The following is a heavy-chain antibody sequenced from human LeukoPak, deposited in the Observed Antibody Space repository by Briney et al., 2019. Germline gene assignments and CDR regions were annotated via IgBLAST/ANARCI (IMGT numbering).Heavy chain of an antibody. CDR1: GFTFSSYW. D-gene: IGHD4-23*01. Sequence: PGGSLRLSCAASGFTFSSYWMHWVRQAPGKGLVWVSRINSGGSATTYADSVKGRFTISRDNAKNTLYLQMNSLRTEDTALYYCARDPSYDGNSFRYFQHWGQGTLVTVSS. V-gene: IGHV3-74*01. CDR3: ARDPSYDGNSFRYFQH. CDR2: INSGGSAT. J-gene: IGHJ1*01.